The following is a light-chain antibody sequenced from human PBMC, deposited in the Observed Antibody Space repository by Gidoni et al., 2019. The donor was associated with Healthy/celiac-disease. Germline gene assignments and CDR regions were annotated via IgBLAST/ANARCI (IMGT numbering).Light chain of an antibody. CDR2: DAS. V-gene: IGKV3-11*01. J-gene: IGKJ4*01. Sequence: EIVLTQSPATLSLSPGERATLSCRARQSVSSYLAWYQQKPGQAPRLLIYDASNRATGIPARFSGSGSGTDFTLTISSLEPEDFAVYYCQQPPLTFGGGTKVEIK. CDR3: QQPPLT. CDR1: QSVSSY.